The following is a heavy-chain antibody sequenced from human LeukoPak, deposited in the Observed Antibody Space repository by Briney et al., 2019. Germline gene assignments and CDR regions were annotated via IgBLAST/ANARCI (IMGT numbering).Heavy chain of an antibody. CDR2: IDHTGST. V-gene: IGHV4-59*11. Sequence: SETLSLTCSVSGDSISMHYWSWIRQPPGKGLEWIGYIDHTGSTNYNPSLNSRVTISRDTSKNQFSLKLSSVTAADTAVYYCTRGSIAYYYMDVWGKGTTVTISS. J-gene: IGHJ6*03. D-gene: IGHD3-22*01. CDR3: TRGSIAYYYMDV. CDR1: GDSISMHY.